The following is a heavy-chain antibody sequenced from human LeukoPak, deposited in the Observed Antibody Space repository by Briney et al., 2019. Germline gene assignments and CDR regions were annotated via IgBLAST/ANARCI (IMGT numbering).Heavy chain of an antibody. D-gene: IGHD5-18*01. Sequence: GGSLRLSCAASGFTFSSYWMSWVRQAPGKGLEGVATIKQDGSEKYYVDSVKGRFTISRDNAKNSLYLQMNSLRAEDTAVYYCARESLDTAMDTVAFDIWGQGTMVTVSS. J-gene: IGHJ3*02. CDR2: IKQDGSEK. V-gene: IGHV3-7*01. CDR1: GFTFSSYW. CDR3: ARESLDTAMDTVAFDI.